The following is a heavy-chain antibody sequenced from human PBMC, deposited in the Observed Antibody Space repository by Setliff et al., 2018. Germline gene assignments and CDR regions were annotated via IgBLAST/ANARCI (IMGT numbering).Heavy chain of an antibody. D-gene: IGHD3-10*01. Sequence: SETLSLTCTVSGGSIMNYFWSWIRQPPGKGLEWVGYVYYTGNTNYNPSLKSRLTISVDPSKNQFSMKLTSVTAADTAVYYCARVDFTMIQGVLGLWGQGTLVTVSS. CDR2: VYYTGNT. CDR1: GGSIMNYF. J-gene: IGHJ1*01. CDR3: ARVDFTMIQGVLGL. V-gene: IGHV4-59*12.